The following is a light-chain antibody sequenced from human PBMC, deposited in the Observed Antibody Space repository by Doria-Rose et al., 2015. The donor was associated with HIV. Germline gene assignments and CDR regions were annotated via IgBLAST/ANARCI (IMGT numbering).Light chain of an antibody. J-gene: IGKJ5*01. CDR1: QGISSY. CDR3: QQYYSYPRA. Sequence: PSSFSASTGDRVTITCRASQGISSYLAWYQQKPGKAPNLLIYAASTLQSGVPSGFGGSGSGTDFTLTISCLQSEDFATYYCQQYYSYPRAFGQGTRLEIK. CDR2: AAS. V-gene: IGKV1-8*01.